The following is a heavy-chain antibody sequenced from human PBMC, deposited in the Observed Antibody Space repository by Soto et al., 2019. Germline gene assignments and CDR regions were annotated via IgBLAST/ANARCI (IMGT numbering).Heavy chain of an antibody. Sequence: QVQLVESGGGVVQPGTSLRLSCAASGFTFSTYARHWVRQAPGKGLEWVAMISKDGNDQYYADSVKGRFTVSRDNSKNTVSLQMHSLRPEDTAFYYCAKDRWEFTRYFDSWGQGTLVTVSS. V-gene: IGHV3-30*18. CDR3: AKDRWEFTRYFDS. D-gene: IGHD1-26*01. CDR1: GFTFSTYA. CDR2: ISKDGNDQ. J-gene: IGHJ4*02.